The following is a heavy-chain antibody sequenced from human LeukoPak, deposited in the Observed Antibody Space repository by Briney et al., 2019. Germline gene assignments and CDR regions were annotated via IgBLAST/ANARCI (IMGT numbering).Heavy chain of an antibody. Sequence: GGSLRLSCAASGFTFSSYWMHWVRQAPGKGLVWVSRINSDGSSTSYADSVKGRFTISRDNAKNTLYLQMNSLKTEDTAVYYCTTDSDYGDDYWGQGTLVTVSS. J-gene: IGHJ4*02. CDR1: GFTFSSYW. V-gene: IGHV3-74*01. CDR3: TTDSDYGDDY. CDR2: INSDGSST. D-gene: IGHD3-16*01.